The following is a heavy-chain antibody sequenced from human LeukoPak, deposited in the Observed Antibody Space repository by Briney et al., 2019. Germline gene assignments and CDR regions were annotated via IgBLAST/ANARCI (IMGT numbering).Heavy chain of an antibody. Sequence: SETLSLTCTVSGGSISSHYWSWIRQPPGKGLEWIGYIYYTGGETNYNPSLKSRLTISVDTSKNQFSLMMTSVTAADTAIYYCARQPAATAAFDIWAQGTMVTVSS. CDR2: IYYTGGET. CDR1: GGSISSHY. D-gene: IGHD5-18*01. J-gene: IGHJ3*02. CDR3: ARQPAATAAFDI. V-gene: IGHV4-59*08.